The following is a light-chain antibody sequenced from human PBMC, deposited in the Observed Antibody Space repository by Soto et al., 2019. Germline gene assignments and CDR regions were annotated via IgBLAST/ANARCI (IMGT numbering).Light chain of an antibody. J-gene: IGKJ5*01. V-gene: IGKV1-13*02. CDR2: DAS. CDR1: QGISSA. CDR3: QQFNSYPIT. Sequence: AIQLTQSPSSLSASVGDRVTITCRASQGISSALAWYQQKPGKAPKLLMYDASSLESGVPSRFSGSGSETDFTLTISSLQPEDFATYYCQQFNSYPITFGQGTRLEIK.